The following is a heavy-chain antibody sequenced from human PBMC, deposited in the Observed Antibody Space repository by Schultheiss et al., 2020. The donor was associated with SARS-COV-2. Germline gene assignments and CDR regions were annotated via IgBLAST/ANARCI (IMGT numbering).Heavy chain of an antibody. CDR3: ARNKYDFWTTGAFDI. V-gene: IGHV4-4*07. Sequence: SETLSLTCTVSGGSISSYYWSWIRQPAGKGLEWIGSIYYSGSTNYNPSLKSRVTISVDTSKNQFSLKLSSVTAADTAVYYCARNKYDFWTTGAFDIWGQGTMVTVSS. CDR1: GGSISSYY. CDR2: IYYSGST. J-gene: IGHJ3*02. D-gene: IGHD3-3*01.